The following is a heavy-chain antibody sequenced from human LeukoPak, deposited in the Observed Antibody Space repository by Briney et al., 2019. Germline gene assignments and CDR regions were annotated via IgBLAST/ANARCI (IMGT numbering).Heavy chain of an antibody. Sequence: GGSLRLSCAASGFTFSSYAMSWVRQAPGKGLEWVSAISGSGSSTYYADSVKGRFTISRDNSKNTLYLQMNSLRAEDTAVYYCAREGSSGYYYLDYWGQGTLVTVSS. V-gene: IGHV3-23*01. D-gene: IGHD3-22*01. J-gene: IGHJ4*02. CDR3: AREGSSGYYYLDY. CDR1: GFTFSSYA. CDR2: ISGSGSST.